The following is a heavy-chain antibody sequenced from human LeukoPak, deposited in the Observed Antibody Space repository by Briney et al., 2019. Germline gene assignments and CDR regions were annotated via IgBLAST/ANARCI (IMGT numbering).Heavy chain of an antibody. Sequence: PPETLSLTCTVSGGSISSYYWSWIRQPPGKGLEWIGYIYYSGSTNYNPSLKSRVTISVDTSKNQFSLKLSSVTAADTAVYYCARGTTVTTLTYYYYGMDVWGQGTTVTVSS. CDR3: ARGTTVTTLTYYYYGMDV. D-gene: IGHD4-17*01. CDR2: IYYSGST. J-gene: IGHJ6*02. V-gene: IGHV4-59*08. CDR1: GGSISSYY.